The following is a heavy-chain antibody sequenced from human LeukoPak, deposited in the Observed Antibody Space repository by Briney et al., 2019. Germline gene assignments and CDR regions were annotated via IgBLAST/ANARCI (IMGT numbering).Heavy chain of an antibody. D-gene: IGHD2-21*01. J-gene: IGHJ4*02. CDR3: ASMVVRWGFDY. V-gene: IGHV3-30*03. Sequence: PGGSLRLSCAASGFTFSSFGMHWVRQAPGKGLEWVAVISYDGSNKYYADSVKGRFTISRDNAKNSLYLQMNSLRAEDTAVYYCASMVVRWGFDYWGQGTLVTVSS. CDR1: GFTFSSFG. CDR2: ISYDGSNK.